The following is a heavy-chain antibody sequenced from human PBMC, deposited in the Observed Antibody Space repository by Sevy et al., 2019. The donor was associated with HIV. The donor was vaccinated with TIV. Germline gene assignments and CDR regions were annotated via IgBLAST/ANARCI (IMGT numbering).Heavy chain of an antibody. Sequence: GGSLRLSCAASGFTFSSYAMHWVRQAPGKGLEWVAVISYDGSNKYYADSVKGRFTISRDNSKNTLYLQMNSLRAEDTAGYYCASSLGGSGDPPIYWGQGTLVTVSS. CDR3: ASSLGGSGDPPIY. CDR2: ISYDGSNK. D-gene: IGHD3-10*01. CDR1: GFTFSSYA. J-gene: IGHJ4*02. V-gene: IGHV3-30-3*01.